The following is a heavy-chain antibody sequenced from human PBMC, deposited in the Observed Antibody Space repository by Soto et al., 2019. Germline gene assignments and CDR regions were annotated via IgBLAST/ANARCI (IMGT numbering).Heavy chain of an antibody. CDR1: GFTFGRSG. J-gene: IGHJ4*02. CDR2: IWFDGSKK. V-gene: IGHV3-33*01. Sequence: QVQMVESGGGVVQPGTSLRLSCVASGFTFGRSGMHWVRQAPGGALEWVAIIWFDGSKKYYADSVKGRLTVSRDNSKNTLYLQMDSLRGDDTAVYYCARARNTGYIDYWGQGTLVTVSS. D-gene: IGHD5-12*01. CDR3: ARARNTGYIDY.